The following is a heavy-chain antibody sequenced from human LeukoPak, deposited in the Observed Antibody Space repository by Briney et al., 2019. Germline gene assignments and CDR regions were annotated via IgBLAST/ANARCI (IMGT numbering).Heavy chain of an antibody. Sequence: GGSLRLSCAASGFTFSHYWISWVRQAPGKGLEWVAVISYDGSNKYYADSVKGRFTISRDNSKNTLYLQMNSLRAEDTAVYYCAREDAFDPGYYYGMDVWGQGTTVTVSS. CDR3: AREDAFDPGYYYGMDV. D-gene: IGHD3-9*01. J-gene: IGHJ6*02. CDR1: GFTFSHYW. CDR2: ISYDGSNK. V-gene: IGHV3-30-3*01.